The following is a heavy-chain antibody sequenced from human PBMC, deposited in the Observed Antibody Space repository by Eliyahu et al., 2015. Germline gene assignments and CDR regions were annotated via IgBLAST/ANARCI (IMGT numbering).Heavy chain of an antibody. Sequence: QVQLQQSGPGLVKPSQTLSLXXAIXGDSVXSXSXAWXWXRQSPSRGLEWLGRTYYRSKWYNDYAVSVKSRITINPDTSKNQFSLQLNSVTPEDTAVYYCARDRRRFLEWSAPGYDAFDIWGQGTMVTVSS. J-gene: IGHJ3*02. V-gene: IGHV6-1*01. CDR1: GDSVXSXSXA. CDR3: ARDRRRFLEWSAPGYDAFDI. CDR2: TYYRSKWYN. D-gene: IGHD3-3*01.